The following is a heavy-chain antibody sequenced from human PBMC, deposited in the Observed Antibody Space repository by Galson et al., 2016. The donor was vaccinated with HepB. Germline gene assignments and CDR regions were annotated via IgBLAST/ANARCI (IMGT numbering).Heavy chain of an antibody. CDR1: GFTFSSYG. CDR3: ARISAY. J-gene: IGHJ4*02. CDR2: ISTDAINK. V-gene: IGHV3-30*03. Sequence: SLRLSCAASGFTFSSYGMHWVRQAPGKGLEWVAVISTDAINKYYADSVKGRFTISRDNAKNSMYLQMNSLRAEDTAVYYCARISAYWGQGTLVTVSP. D-gene: IGHD3-16*02.